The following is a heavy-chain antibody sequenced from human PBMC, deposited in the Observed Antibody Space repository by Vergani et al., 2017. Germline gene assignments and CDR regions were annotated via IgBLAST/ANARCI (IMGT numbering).Heavy chain of an antibody. Sequence: QVQLQESGPGLVKPSQTLSLTCTVPGGSISSGSYYWSWIRQPAGKGLEWIGRIYTSGSTNYNPSLKSRVTISVDTSKNQFSLKLSSVTAADTAVYYCAGGTYYYDSSGYYYYYYGMDVWGQGTTVTVSS. J-gene: IGHJ6*02. CDR1: GGSISSGSYY. CDR3: AGGTYYYDSSGYYYYYYGMDV. D-gene: IGHD3-22*01. V-gene: IGHV4-61*02. CDR2: IYTSGST.